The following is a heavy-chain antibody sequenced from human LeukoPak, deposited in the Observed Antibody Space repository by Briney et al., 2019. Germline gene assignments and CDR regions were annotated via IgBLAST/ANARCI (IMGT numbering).Heavy chain of an antibody. V-gene: IGHV3-48*03. Sequence: PGGSLRLSCAASGFSFSNYEMNWVRQAPGKGLEWVSYISTSGRPTYYADSVKGRFTISRDNAKNSLYLQMNSLRAEDTAVYHCASRSYGSSGNDYWGQGTLVTVSS. CDR2: ISTSGRPT. J-gene: IGHJ4*02. CDR1: GFSFSNYE. D-gene: IGHD3-22*01. CDR3: ASRSYGSSGNDY.